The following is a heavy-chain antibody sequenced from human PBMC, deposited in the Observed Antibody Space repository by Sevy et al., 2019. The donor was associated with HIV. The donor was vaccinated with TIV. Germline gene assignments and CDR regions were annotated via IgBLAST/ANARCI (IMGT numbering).Heavy chain of an antibody. CDR3: ARDRLRGFRELAPYYFDY. D-gene: IGHD3-16*01. J-gene: IGHJ4*02. CDR2: IYSSGST. CDR1: GGSISSGDYY. Sequence: SETMSLTCTVSGGSISSGDYYWSWIRQPPGKALEWIGYIYSSGSTYYSPSLKSRVTISVDTSKNQFDLKLSSVTAAETVVHYCARDRLRGFRELAPYYFDYWGQGTLVLVSS. V-gene: IGHV4-30-4*01.